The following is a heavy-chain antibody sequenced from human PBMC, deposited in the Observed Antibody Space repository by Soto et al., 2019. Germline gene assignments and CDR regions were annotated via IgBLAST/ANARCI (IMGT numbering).Heavy chain of an antibody. CDR1: VYTFASYG. CDR2: ISAYNGNT. J-gene: IGHJ4*02. CDR3: ARSYCGGDCYAKVFDY. V-gene: IGHV1-18*01. Sequence: GXLVKVSCRASVYTFASYGSSWVRQAPGQGLEWMGWISAYNGNTNYAQKLQGRVTMTTDTSTSTAYMELRSLRSDDTAVYYCARSYCGGDCYAKVFDYWGQGTLVTGSS. D-gene: IGHD2-21*02.